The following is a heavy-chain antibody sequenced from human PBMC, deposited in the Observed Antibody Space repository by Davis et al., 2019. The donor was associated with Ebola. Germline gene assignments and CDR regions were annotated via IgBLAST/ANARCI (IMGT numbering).Heavy chain of an antibody. J-gene: IGHJ6*04. CDR3: ARDRSSRDIVVVVAPSGYYGMDV. CDR2: ISYSGNT. Sequence: SETLSLTCSVPGGSISNYYWRWLRLPPGKGLEWTGYISYSGNTNYNPSLKSRVTISVDKSKNQFSLKLSSVTAADTAVYYCARDRSSRDIVVVVAPSGYYGMDVWGKGTTVTVSS. D-gene: IGHD2-15*01. V-gene: IGHV4-59*12. CDR1: GGSISNYY.